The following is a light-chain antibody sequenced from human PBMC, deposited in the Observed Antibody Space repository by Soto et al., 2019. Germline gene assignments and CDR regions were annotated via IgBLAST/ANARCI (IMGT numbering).Light chain of an antibody. CDR1: QSINTW. CDR2: KAS. Sequence: DIQMTQSPSTLSASVGDRVTITCRASQSINTWLAWYQQKPGKAPKLLILKASSLESGVPSRFSGSGSGPEFTLTISSLQPADLATYYFQPYKNYFWAVGQVTKVAIK. CDR3: QPYKNYFWA. J-gene: IGKJ1*01. V-gene: IGKV1-5*03.